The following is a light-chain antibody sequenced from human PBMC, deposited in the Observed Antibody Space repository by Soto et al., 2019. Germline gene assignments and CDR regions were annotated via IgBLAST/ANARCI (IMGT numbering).Light chain of an antibody. CDR1: QGISSY. CDR2: GAS. J-gene: IGKJ2*01. V-gene: IGKV1-9*01. CDR3: LQLNSYPHT. Sequence: DIQLTQSPSFLSASVGDRVTITCRASQGISSYLAWYQQKPGKAPKLLIYGASTLQSGVPSRFSGSGSATAITLTISSLHPADFATYYCLQLNSYPHTFGQGTNLDIK.